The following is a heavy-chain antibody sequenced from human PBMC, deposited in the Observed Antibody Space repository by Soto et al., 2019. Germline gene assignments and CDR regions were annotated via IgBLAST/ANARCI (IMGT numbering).Heavy chain of an antibody. CDR1: GGTLSSFINYP. Sequence: SVKVSCKASGGTLSSFINYPINWVRQAPGQGLEWMGGIVPNVGTVNYAQKFQGRVTITADKSTGTAYMELSSLRSEDTALYYCARRDTSGFLRYFDNWGQGTQVTVYS. V-gene: IGHV1-69*06. CDR2: IVPNVGTV. D-gene: IGHD3-3*01. J-gene: IGHJ4*02. CDR3: ARRDTSGFLRYFDN.